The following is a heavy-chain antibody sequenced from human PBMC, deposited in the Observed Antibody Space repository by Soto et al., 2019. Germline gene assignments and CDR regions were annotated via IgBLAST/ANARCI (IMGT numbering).Heavy chain of an antibody. CDR3: AGGDYYHSSGYYFYYYTMDV. Sequence: PSETLSLTCTVSGGSISSYYWSWVRQPPGKGLGWIGNVYYGGSTYYTPSLKSRVTISVETSKSQFSLKLSSVTAADTAVYYCAGGDYYHSSGYYFYYYTMDVWGQGTTVTVSS. CDR2: VYYGGST. D-gene: IGHD3-22*01. J-gene: IGHJ6*02. CDR1: GGSISSYY. V-gene: IGHV4-59*05.